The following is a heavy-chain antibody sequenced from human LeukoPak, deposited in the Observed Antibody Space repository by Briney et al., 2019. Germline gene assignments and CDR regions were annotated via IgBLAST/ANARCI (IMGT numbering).Heavy chain of an antibody. CDR1: GGSISSGGYY. Sequence: PSETLSLTCTVSGGSISSGGYYWSWIRQPPGKGLEWIGYIYHSGSTYYNPSLKSRVTISVDRSKNQFSLKLSSVTAADTAVYYCARGPAEWLPSGGDFDYWGQGTLVTVSS. CDR3: ARGPAEWLPSGGDFDY. J-gene: IGHJ4*02. D-gene: IGHD3-10*01. V-gene: IGHV4-30-2*01. CDR2: IYHSGST.